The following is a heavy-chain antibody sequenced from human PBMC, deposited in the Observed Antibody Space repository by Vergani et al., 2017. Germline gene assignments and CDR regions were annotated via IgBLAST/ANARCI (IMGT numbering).Heavy chain of an antibody. CDR2: IYYSGRT. J-gene: IGHJ5*02. Sequence: QVQLQESGPGLVKPSQTLSLTCTVSGGSISSGDYYWGWIRQPPGKGLEWIGYIYYSGRTYYNPSLKSLVTISVDTSKNQFSLKLRSVTAADTAVYYCAGGSYEDGGWFDPWGQGTLVTVAS. CDR3: AGGSYEDGGWFDP. V-gene: IGHV4-30-4*08. CDR1: GGSISSGDYY. D-gene: IGHD3-10*01.